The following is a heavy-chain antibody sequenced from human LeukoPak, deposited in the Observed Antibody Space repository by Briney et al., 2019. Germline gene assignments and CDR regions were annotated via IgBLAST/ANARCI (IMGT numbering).Heavy chain of an antibody. J-gene: IGHJ4*02. CDR3: ARDIGGAGATFDY. CDR2: VYHTGRT. Sequence: PSETLSLTCAVYGGPFTTYYWSWIRQAPGKGLEWIGDVYHTGRTTYNPSLKSRGTISVDPSKNQFSLKLTSVTAADTAVYYCARDIGGAGATFDYWGQGTLVTVSS. CDR1: GGPFTTYY. V-gene: IGHV4-34*01. D-gene: IGHD1-26*01.